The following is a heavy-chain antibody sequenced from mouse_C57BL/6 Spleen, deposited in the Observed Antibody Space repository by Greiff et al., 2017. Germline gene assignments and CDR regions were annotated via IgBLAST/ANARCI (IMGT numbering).Heavy chain of an antibody. J-gene: IGHJ2*01. CDR2: ISYSGST. V-gene: IGHV3-1*01. CDR3: AREGGSSGYDY. Sequence: EVQLQQSGPGMVKPSQSLSLTCTVTGYSITSGYDWHWIRHFPGNKLEWMGYISYSGSTNYNPSLKSRISITHDTSKNHFFLKLNSVTTEDTATYYCAREGGSSGYDYWGQGTTLTVSS. D-gene: IGHD3-2*02. CDR1: GYSITSGYD.